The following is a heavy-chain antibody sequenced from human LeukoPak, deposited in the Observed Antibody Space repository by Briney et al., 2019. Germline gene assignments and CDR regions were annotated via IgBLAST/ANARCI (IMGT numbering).Heavy chain of an antibody. V-gene: IGHV1-46*01. CDR1: GYTFTSYY. J-gene: IGHJ3*02. Sequence: ASVKVSCKASGYTFTSYYMHWVRQAPGQGLEWMGIINPSGGSTSYARKFQGRVTMTRDTSTSTVYMELSSLRSEDTAVYYCAKTITDDAFDIWGQGTMVTVSS. CDR2: INPSGGST. CDR3: AKTITDDAFDI.